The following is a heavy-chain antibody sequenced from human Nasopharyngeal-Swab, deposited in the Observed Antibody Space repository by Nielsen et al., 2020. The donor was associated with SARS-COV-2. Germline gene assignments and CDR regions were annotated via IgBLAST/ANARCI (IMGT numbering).Heavy chain of an antibody. CDR2: IYSGGST. D-gene: IGHD6-6*01. V-gene: IGHV3-66*02. CDR1: GFTVSSNY. Sequence: GESLKISCAASGFTVSSNYMNWVRQAPGKGLEWVSVIYSGGSTYYADSVKGRFTISRDNSKNTLYLQMNSLRAEDTAVYYCAGGKYSSSSWNYWGQGTLVTVSS. CDR3: AGGKYSSSSWNY. J-gene: IGHJ4*02.